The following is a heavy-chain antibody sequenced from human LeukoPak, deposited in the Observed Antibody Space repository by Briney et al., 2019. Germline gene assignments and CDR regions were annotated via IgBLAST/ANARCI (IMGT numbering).Heavy chain of an antibody. D-gene: IGHD3-22*01. Sequence: SETLSLTCTVSGYSISSTYYWGWIRQPPGKGLEWVGSVFHSGNTYYNPSLKSRLTISADTSKNQFSLKLSSVTAADTAVYYCAREFDSSGYYLYAIDYWGQGTLVTVSS. CDR3: AREFDSSGYYLYAIDY. CDR1: GYSISSTYY. J-gene: IGHJ4*02. V-gene: IGHV4-38-2*02. CDR2: VFHSGNT.